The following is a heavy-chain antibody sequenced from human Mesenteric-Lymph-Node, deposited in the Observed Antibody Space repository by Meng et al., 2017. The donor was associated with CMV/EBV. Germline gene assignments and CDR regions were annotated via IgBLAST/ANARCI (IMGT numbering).Heavy chain of an antibody. CDR3: ARDWGAYTDYFFDY. D-gene: IGHD3-16*01. CDR1: GYTFIDYY. J-gene: IGHJ4*02. CDR2: INPNTGGT. Sequence: ASVKVSCKASGYTFIDYYIFWVRQAPGQGLEWMGWINPNTGGTSYSQKFQGRVTLTRDTSISTAYMEVTRLRSDDTAVYYRARDWGAYTDYFFDYWGQGTLVTVSS. V-gene: IGHV1-2*02.